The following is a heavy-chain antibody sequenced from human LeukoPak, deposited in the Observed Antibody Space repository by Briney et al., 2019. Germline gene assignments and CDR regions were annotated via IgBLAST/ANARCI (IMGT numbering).Heavy chain of an antibody. J-gene: IGHJ4*02. Sequence: ASVKVSCKASGYTFTSYGISWVRQAPGQGLEWMGWISAYNGNTNYAQKLQGRVTMTTDTSTSTAYMELRSLRSDDTAVYYCAKTLYIAAAPGGFDYWGQGTLVAVSS. CDR1: GYTFTSYG. CDR2: ISAYNGNT. V-gene: IGHV1-18*01. CDR3: AKTLYIAAAPGGFDY. D-gene: IGHD6-13*01.